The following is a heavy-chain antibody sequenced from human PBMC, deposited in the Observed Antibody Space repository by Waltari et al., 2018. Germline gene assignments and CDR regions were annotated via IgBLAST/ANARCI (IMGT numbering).Heavy chain of an antibody. J-gene: IGHJ4*02. CDR3: AGPRLRGSYPLDY. V-gene: IGHV1-69*12. Sequence: QVQLVQSGAEVKKPGSSVKVSCKASVGTFSSSAISWVRQAPGQGLEWMGGIIPIFGTANYAQKFQGRVTITADESTSTAYMELSSLRSEDTAVYYCAGPRLRGSYPLDYWAQGTLVTVSS. CDR2: IIPIFGTA. D-gene: IGHD1-26*01. CDR1: VGTFSSSA.